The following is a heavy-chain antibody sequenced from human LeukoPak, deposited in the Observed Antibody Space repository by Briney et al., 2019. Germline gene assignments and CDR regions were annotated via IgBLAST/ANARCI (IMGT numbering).Heavy chain of an antibody. CDR3: AKSAYYDASGYYREYYFDY. Sequence: GGSLRLSCVASGNYWMHWVRQAPGKGLEWVSSISGSGGSTHYADSVKGRFTISRDKTKNTLYLQMNSLRAEDTAVYYCAKSAYYDASGYYREYYFDYWGQGTLVTVSS. CDR2: ISGSGGST. V-gene: IGHV3-23*01. J-gene: IGHJ4*02. CDR1: GNYW. D-gene: IGHD3-22*01.